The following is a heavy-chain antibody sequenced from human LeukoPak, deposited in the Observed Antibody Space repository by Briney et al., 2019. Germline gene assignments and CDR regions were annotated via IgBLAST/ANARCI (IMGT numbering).Heavy chain of an antibody. CDR3: AKGPLDHSSGWYPPGWFDP. CDR1: GFTFSSYA. CDR2: ISGSGGST. J-gene: IGHJ5*02. D-gene: IGHD6-19*01. V-gene: IGHV3-23*01. Sequence: GGSLRLSCAAYGFTFSSYAMSWVRQAPGKGLEWVSAISGSGGSTYYADSVKGRFTISRDNSKNTLYLQMNSLRAEDTAVYYCAKGPLDHSSGWYPPGWFDPWGQGTLVTVSS.